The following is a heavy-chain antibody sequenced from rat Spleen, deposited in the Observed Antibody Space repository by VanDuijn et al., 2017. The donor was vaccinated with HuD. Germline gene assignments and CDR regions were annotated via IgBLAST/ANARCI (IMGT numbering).Heavy chain of an antibody. Sequence: QVQLKESGPGLVQPSQTLSLTCTVSGFSLTSYHVSWVRQSPGKGLEWMGRIQSGGSTDYNSALKSRLSISRDTSKSQVFLKMNSLQTEDTAIYFCTGDADWEFAYWGQGTLVTVSS. CDR2: IQSGGST. J-gene: IGHJ3*01. D-gene: IGHD5-1*01. CDR1: GFSLTSYH. V-gene: IGHV2S1*01. CDR3: TGDADWEFAY.